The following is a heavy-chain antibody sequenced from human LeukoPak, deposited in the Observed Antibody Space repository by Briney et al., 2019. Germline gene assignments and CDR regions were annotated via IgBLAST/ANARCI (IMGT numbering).Heavy chain of an antibody. D-gene: IGHD6-13*01. CDR3: TRDSRIAAVYYFEY. CDR2: IRSKAYDEST. J-gene: IGHJ4*02. V-gene: IGHV3-49*03. CDR1: GFAFGDYA. Sequence: GGSLRLSCTASGFAFGDYAMSWFRQAPGKGLEWVGFIRSKAYDESTQYAASVKGRFSISRDDSKSIAYLHMNSLKTEDSAVYYCTRDSRIAAVYYFEYWGQGTLVTVSS.